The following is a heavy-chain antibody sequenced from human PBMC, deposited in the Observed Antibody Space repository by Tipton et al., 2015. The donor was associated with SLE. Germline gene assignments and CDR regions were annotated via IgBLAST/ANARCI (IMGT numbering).Heavy chain of an antibody. D-gene: IGHD1-14*01. V-gene: IGHV4-61*02. CDR2: IYTSGST. J-gene: IGHJ2*01. CDR3: ASEGPRSYWYFDL. Sequence: LRLSCTVSGGSISSGSYYWSWIRQPAGKGLEWIERIYTSGSTNYNPSLKSRVTISVDTSKNQFSLKLSSVTAADTAVYYCASEGPRSYWYFDLWGRGTLVTVSS. CDR1: GGSISSGSYY.